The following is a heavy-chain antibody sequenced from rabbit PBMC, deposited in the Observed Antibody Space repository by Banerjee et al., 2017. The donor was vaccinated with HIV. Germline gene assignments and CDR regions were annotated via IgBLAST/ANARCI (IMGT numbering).Heavy chain of an antibody. J-gene: IGHJ4*01. Sequence: QQQLEESGGGLVKPGGTLTLTCTASGFSFSSGYDMCWVRQAPGKGLEWIGYIYTGSGSTAYANWAKGRFTISKTSSTTVTLQMTSLTAADTATYFCARDFSGSSYYFDLWGPGTLVTVS. CDR3: ARDFSGSSYYFDL. V-gene: IGHV1S45*01. CDR2: IYTGSGST. D-gene: IGHD8-1*01. CDR1: GFSFSSGYD.